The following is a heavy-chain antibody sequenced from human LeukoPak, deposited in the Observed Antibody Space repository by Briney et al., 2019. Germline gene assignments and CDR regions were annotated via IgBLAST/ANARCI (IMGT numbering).Heavy chain of an antibody. CDR2: ISAYNGNT. D-gene: IGHD2-2*01. CDR1: GYTFTSYG. V-gene: IGHV1-18*01. J-gene: IGHJ4*02. CDR3: ARVGQYCSSISCFDY. Sequence: ASVKVSCKASGYTFTSYGISWVRQVPGQGLEWMGWISAYNGNTDYAQKLQGRVTMTTDTSTNTAYMDLRSLSSDDTAVYYCARVGQYCSSISCFDYWGQGTLVTVSS.